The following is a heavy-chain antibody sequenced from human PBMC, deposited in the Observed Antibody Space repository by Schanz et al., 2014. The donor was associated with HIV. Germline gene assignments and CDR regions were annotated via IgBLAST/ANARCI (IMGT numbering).Heavy chain of an antibody. CDR1: GFTFDDYA. D-gene: IGHD6-19*01. J-gene: IGHJ6*02. V-gene: IGHV3-9*01. Sequence: DVQLVESGGGLVQPGRSLRLSCAASGFTFDDYAMHWVRQAPGKGLEWVSGISWNSGSIGYVDSVKGRFTISRDNAKNSLYLQMNSLRAEDTALYYCAKDNGWPLASYYGMDVWGQGTTVTVSS. CDR2: ISWNSGSI. CDR3: AKDNGWPLASYYGMDV.